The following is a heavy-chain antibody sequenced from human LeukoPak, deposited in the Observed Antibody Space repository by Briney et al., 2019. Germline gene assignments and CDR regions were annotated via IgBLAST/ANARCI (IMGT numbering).Heavy chain of an antibody. CDR1: GFAFSSYA. J-gene: IGHJ4*02. Sequence: GGSLRLSCAASGFAFSSYAMSWVRQAPGKGLEWVSAISGSGGTTYYAASVKGRFTISRDNSKNTLFLQMNSLRAEDTAVYYCAKDCSSASCYCDYWGQGILVTVSS. V-gene: IGHV3-23*01. D-gene: IGHD2-2*01. CDR2: ISGSGGTT. CDR3: AKDCSSASCYCDY.